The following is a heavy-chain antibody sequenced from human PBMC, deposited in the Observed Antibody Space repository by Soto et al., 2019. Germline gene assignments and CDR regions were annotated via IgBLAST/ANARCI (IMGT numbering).Heavy chain of an antibody. CDR1: GDTFSSYT. Sequence: QVPLVQSGAELKKPGSAVKVSCRSGGDTFSSYTVSWVRQAPGQGLEWMGRVIPVLGVTNYARKFKGRVSITGEKSTSTAYLELRSLTSGDSGVYYCARRRYCGADWYSQYYYGMDIWGQGTTVTVSS. CDR3: ARRRYCGADWYSQYYYGMDI. D-gene: IGHD2-21*02. J-gene: IGHJ6*02. V-gene: IGHV1-69*02. CDR2: VIPVLGVT.